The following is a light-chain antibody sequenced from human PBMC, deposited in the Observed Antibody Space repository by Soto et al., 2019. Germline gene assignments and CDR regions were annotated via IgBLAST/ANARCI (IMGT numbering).Light chain of an antibody. J-gene: IGKJ5*01. V-gene: IGKV1-39*01. CDR1: QSISSY. CDR3: QQSYSTTIT. Sequence: TPTTTSPSSFLGDRVPITFRASQSISSYLNWYHQKPGKAPKLLIYAASSLQSGVPSRFSGSGSGTDFTLTISSLQPEDFATYYCQQSYSTTITFGQGTRLE. CDR2: AAS.